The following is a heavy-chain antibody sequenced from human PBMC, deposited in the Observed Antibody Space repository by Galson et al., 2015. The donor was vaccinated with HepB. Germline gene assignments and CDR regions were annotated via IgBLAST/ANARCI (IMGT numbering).Heavy chain of an antibody. CDR3: ARESSGYYPQLYSYYGMDV. Sequence: SETLSLTCTVSGDSISSYFWSWIRQPPGKGLEWIGYIYYSGSTNYNPSLKSRVTISVDTSKNQFSLKLSSVTAADTAVYYCARESSGYYPQLYSYYGMDVWGQGTTVTVSS. V-gene: IGHV4-59*01. J-gene: IGHJ6*02. D-gene: IGHD3-22*01. CDR2: IYYSGST. CDR1: GDSISSYF.